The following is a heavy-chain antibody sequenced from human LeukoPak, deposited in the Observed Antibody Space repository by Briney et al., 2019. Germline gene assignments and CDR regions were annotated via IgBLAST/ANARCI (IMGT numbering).Heavy chain of an antibody. CDR2: IKQDGSDK. V-gene: IGHV3-7*01. Sequence: PGGSLRLSRAASGFTFSTYWMDWVRQAPGKGLEWVANIKQDGSDKHYVDSVKGRFTISRDNAKNSLYLQMNSLRAEDTAVYYCARGPEYMSPFDYCGQGALITVSS. CDR1: GFTFSTYW. D-gene: IGHD1-14*01. CDR3: ARGPEYMSPFDY. J-gene: IGHJ4*02.